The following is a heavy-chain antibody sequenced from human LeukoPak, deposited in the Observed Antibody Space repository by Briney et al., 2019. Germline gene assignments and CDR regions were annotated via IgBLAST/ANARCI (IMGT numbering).Heavy chain of an antibody. Sequence: GGSLRLSCAASGFTFSSYGMHWVRQAPGKGLEWVAFIRYDGSNKYYADSVKGRFTISRDNSKNTLYLQMNSLRAEDTAVYYCAKGGTGELYYYYYMDVWGKGTTVTVSS. CDR2: IRYDGSNK. V-gene: IGHV3-30*02. J-gene: IGHJ6*03. CDR1: GFTFSSYG. CDR3: AKGGTGELYYYYYMDV. D-gene: IGHD3-10*01.